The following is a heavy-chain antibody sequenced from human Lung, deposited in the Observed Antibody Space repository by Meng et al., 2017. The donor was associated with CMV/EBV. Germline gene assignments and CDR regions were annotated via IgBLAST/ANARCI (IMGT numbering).Heavy chain of an antibody. CDR3: ARVLETGAAFDF. J-gene: IGHJ3*01. Sequence: SCAASGFTLSRYSMNWVRQAPGKGLEWVSSISTSSSYIYYRDSVKGRFTISRDNAMNSLSLQMKSLRAEDTAVYYCARVLETGAAFDFWGQGPMVTVSS. CDR1: GFTLSRYS. D-gene: IGHD3-3*01. CDR2: ISTSSSYI. V-gene: IGHV3-21*01.